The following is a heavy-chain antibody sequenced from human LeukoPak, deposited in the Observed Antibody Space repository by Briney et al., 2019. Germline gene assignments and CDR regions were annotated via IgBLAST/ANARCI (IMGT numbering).Heavy chain of an antibody. J-gene: IGHJ4*02. Sequence: ASVKVSCKASGYTFTSYGISWVRQAPGQGPEWMGWINPNSGVTNYVQKFQGRVTLTRDTSITTAYMELSRLTSDDTAVYYCARDEFESTNYHFDYWGQGTLVTVSS. V-gene: IGHV1-2*02. CDR3: ARDEFESTNYHFDY. D-gene: IGHD1-7*01. CDR1: GYTFTSYG. CDR2: INPNSGVT.